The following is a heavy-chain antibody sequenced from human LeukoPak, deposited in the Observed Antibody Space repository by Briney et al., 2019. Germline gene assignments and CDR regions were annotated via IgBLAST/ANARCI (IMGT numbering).Heavy chain of an antibody. J-gene: IGHJ4*02. CDR3: ARDPAAAGTEEVDY. D-gene: IGHD6-13*01. CDR2: ISYDGSNK. CDR1: GFTFSSYW. Sequence: PGGSLRLSCAASGFTFSSYWMSWVRQAPGKGLEWVAVISYDGSNKYYADSVKGRFTISRDNSKNTLYLQMNSLRAEDTAVYYCARDPAAAGTEEVDYWGQGTLVTVSS. V-gene: IGHV3-30-3*01.